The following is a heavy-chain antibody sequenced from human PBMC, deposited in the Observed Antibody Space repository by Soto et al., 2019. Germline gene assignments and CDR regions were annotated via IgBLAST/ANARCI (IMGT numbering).Heavy chain of an antibody. Sequence: EVQLVESGGGLVQPGGSLRLSCAASGFTFANYGINWVRQAPGKGLEWVSYISSVSSTIYYADSVKGRFTVSRDDAKNSLYLQMNSVRAEDTAVYYCARNNYQLLRGSYYMDVWGKGTTVTVSS. D-gene: IGHD2-2*01. J-gene: IGHJ6*03. CDR1: GFTFANYG. CDR3: ARNNYQLLRGSYYMDV. V-gene: IGHV3-48*01. CDR2: ISSVSSTI.